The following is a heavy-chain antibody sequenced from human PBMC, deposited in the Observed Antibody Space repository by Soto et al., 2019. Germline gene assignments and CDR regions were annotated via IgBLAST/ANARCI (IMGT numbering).Heavy chain of an antibody. CDR3: ARGVLH. Sequence: QVQLQESGPGLVKPSQTLSLTCTVSGGSISSGGYYWSWIRQHPGKGLEWIGSIYYSGSTSYNPALSGRVTISVDTSKNQFALKLRSVTAADTAVYYCARGVLHWGQGTLVTVSS. D-gene: IGHD3-16*01. J-gene: IGHJ4*02. V-gene: IGHV4-31*03. CDR1: GGSISSGGYY. CDR2: IYYSGST.